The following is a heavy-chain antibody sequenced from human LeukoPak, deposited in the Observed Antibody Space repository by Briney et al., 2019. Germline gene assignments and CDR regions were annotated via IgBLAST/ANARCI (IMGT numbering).Heavy chain of an antibody. CDR2: ISSSSRYI. CDR1: GFTFSSYA. J-gene: IGHJ4*02. Sequence: GGSLRLSCAASGFTFSSYAMSWVRQAPGKGLEWVSSISSSSRYIYYADSVKGRFTISRDNAKNSLYLQMNSLRAEDTAVYYCASGSHCSSTGCSSLDFWGQGTLVTVSS. D-gene: IGHD2-2*01. V-gene: IGHV3-21*01. CDR3: ASGSHCSSTGCSSLDF.